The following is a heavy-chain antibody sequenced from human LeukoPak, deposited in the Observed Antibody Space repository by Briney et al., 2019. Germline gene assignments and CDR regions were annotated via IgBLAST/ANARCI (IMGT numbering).Heavy chain of an antibody. V-gene: IGHV4-34*01. D-gene: IGHD1-1*01. CDR2: INDSGST. J-gene: IGHJ4*02. CDR1: GGSFSGYY. Sequence: PSETLSLTCAVYGGSFSGYYWSWIRHPPGKGMEWIGEINDSGSTNYNPSLKSRVTISIDTSKNKISLKLSTVTAADTAVYYCARRNWNDGFDYWGQGTLVTVSS. CDR3: ARRNWNDGFDY.